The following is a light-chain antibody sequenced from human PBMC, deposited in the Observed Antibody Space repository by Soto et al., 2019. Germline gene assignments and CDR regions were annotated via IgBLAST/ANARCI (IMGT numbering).Light chain of an antibody. CDR3: QQYDDWPLT. CDR2: DAS. J-gene: IGKJ5*01. CDR1: QSLTTN. Sequence: EVVMTQSQGTLSVSPGERAILSCRASQSLTTNLAWYQQKPGQAPRLLIHDASTRATGIPARFSGSGSGTEFTLTISSLQSEDFAVYYCQQYDDWPLTFGQGTRLETK. V-gene: IGKV3-15*01.